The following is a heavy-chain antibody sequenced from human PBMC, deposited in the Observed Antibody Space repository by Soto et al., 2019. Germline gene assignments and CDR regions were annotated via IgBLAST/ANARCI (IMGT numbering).Heavy chain of an antibody. Sequence: PGGSLRLSCVASGFTFSNYGIHWVRQAPGKGLEWVAVARDDADSIYYADSVKGRFSISRDSSRNTVFLQMSSLRAEDTAVYYCARPYSSNSNWFDPWGQGTLVTVSS. CDR1: GFTFSNYG. CDR2: ARDDADSI. D-gene: IGHD6-19*01. V-gene: IGHV3-33*01. CDR3: ARPYSSNSNWFDP. J-gene: IGHJ5*02.